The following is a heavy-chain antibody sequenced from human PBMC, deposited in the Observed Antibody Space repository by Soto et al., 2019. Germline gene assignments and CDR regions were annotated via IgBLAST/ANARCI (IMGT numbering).Heavy chain of an antibody. J-gene: IGHJ3*01. D-gene: IGHD6-19*01. Sequence: EVQLLESGGGLVRPGESLRLSCTTSGFTFNNYAMNWVRQAPGKGLEWVSFISGSGGSAYYADSVQGRFTISRVNSRNTLYLQMNSLRAEDTAIYSCVREGGGRYSPGSFDLRGRGTKVTVSS. V-gene: IGHV3-23*01. CDR1: GFTFNNYA. CDR2: ISGSGGSA. CDR3: VREGGGRYSPGSFDL.